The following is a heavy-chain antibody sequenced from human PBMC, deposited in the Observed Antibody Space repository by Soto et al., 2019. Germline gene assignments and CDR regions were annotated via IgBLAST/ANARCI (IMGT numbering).Heavy chain of an antibody. V-gene: IGHV4-31*03. Sequence: SQTLSLTCSVSRGNSVGGGYCWSWIRQHPRQALEWIGNLYYSGRTYYNPSLKSRVTISVDTSKNQFSLKVSSVTGADTAVYYCARVFSDSSSFFDPWGQGTLVTVS. CDR1: RGNSVGGGYC. CDR3: ARVFSDSSSFFDP. D-gene: IGHD6-13*01. J-gene: IGHJ5*02. CDR2: LYYSGRT.